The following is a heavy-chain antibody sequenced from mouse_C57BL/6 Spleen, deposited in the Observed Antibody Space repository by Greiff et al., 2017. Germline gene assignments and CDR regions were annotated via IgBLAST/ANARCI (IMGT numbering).Heavy chain of an antibody. CDR1: GYTFTSYW. CDR3: ARCGSSYDAMDY. Sequence: VQLQQPGTELVKPGASVKLSCKASGYTFTSYWMHWVKQRPGQGLEWIGNINPSNGGTNYNEKFKGKATLTVDKSSSTAYMQLSSLTSEDSAVYYCARCGSSYDAMDYWGQGTTVTVSS. J-gene: IGHJ4*01. D-gene: IGHD1-1*01. V-gene: IGHV1-53*01. CDR2: INPSNGGT.